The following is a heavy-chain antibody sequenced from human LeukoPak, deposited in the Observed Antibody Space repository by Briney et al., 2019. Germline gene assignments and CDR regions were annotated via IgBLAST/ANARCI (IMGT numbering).Heavy chain of an antibody. J-gene: IGHJ4*02. Sequence: GGSLRLSCAASGFTFSSMNWVRQAPGKGLEWVSYISSSSSTIYYADSVEGRFTISRDNAKNSLYLQMNSLRAEDTAVYYCARVLHKRNYDSSTYYGYWGQGTLVTVSS. V-gene: IGHV3-48*01. CDR1: GFTFSS. D-gene: IGHD3-22*01. CDR2: ISSSSSTI. CDR3: ARVLHKRNYDSSTYYGY.